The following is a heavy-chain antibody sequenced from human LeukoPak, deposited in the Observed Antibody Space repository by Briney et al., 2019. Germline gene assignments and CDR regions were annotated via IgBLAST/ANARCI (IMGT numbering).Heavy chain of an antibody. CDR3: VRDGVGAPPFDY. CDR1: GFTFSNNW. Sequence: GGSLRLSCATSGFTFSNNWMHWVRQAPGKGRVWVSRIKGDGSSTSYADSVKGRFTISRDNAKNTLFLQMNSLRAEDTAVYYCVRDGVGAPPFDYWGQGALVIVSS. J-gene: IGHJ4*02. D-gene: IGHD1-26*01. V-gene: IGHV3-74*01. CDR2: IKGDGSST.